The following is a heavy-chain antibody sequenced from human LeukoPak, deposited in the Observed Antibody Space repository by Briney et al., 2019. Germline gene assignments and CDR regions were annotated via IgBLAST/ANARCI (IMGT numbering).Heavy chain of an antibody. D-gene: IGHD3-16*01. Sequence: GGSLRLSCAASGFTFSSHWMTWVRQPPGKGLEWVANIKQDGSEKYYVDSVKGRFTISRDNAKNSLYLHMNSLRAEDTAVYFCARVTSDGGSDYWGQGTLVTVSS. J-gene: IGHJ4*02. CDR1: GFTFSSHW. CDR3: ARVTSDGGSDY. CDR2: IKQDGSEK. V-gene: IGHV3-7*03.